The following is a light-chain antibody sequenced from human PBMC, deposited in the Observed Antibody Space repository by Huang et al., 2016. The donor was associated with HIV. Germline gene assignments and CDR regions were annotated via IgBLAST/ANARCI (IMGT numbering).Light chain of an antibody. CDR3: QQRRSWPLT. J-gene: IGKJ4*01. CDR1: QTIGTY. CDR2: DGS. Sequence: EVVLTQSPPTLSLFPGETATLSCRASQTIGTYVAWYQQRPGQGPRILIYDGSNRAAGVQERISGAGSGTTFTLSISGLESEDFGVYYCQQRRSWPLTFGGGTKVEV. V-gene: IGKV3-11*01.